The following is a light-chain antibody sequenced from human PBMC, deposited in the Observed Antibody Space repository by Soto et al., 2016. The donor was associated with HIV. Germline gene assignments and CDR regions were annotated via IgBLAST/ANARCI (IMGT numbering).Light chain of an antibody. CDR1: NIGSKS. J-gene: IGLJ2*01. Sequence: SYVLTQPPSVSVAPGKTARITCGGNNIGSKSVHWYQQKPGQAPVLVVYDDSDRPPGIPERFSGSNSGNTATLTISRVEAGDEADYYCQVWDSSSDHSLFGGGTKLTVL. CDR3: QVWDSSSDHSL. CDR2: DDS. V-gene: IGLV3-21*03.